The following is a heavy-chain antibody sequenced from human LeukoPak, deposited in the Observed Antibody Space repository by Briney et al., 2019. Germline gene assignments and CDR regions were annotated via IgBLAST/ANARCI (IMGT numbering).Heavy chain of an antibody. CDR3: ASFYYDSSGYDAFDI. CDR1: GGTFNSYA. D-gene: IGHD3-22*01. J-gene: IGHJ3*02. V-gene: IGHV1-69*04. Sequence: SVKVSCKASGGTFNSYAINWVRQAPGQGLEWMGRIIPILGITNYAQKFQGRVTITADKSTSIAYMELSSLRSEDTAVYSCASFYYDSSGYDAFDIWGQGTMVTVSS. CDR2: IIPILGIT.